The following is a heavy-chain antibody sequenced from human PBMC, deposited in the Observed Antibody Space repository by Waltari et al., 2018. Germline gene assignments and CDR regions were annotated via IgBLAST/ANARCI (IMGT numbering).Heavy chain of an antibody. CDR3: ARDSRGGLFFDY. V-gene: IGHV3-53*01. CDR2: IFSDGRT. CDR1: GCTVSANY. Sequence: EVQLVESGGGFIQSGGSLKLSCAASGCTVSANYMSWVRQAPGKGLEWVSVIFSDGRTYYADSVKGRFTISRDNSKNTLYLQINSLRAEDTAVYYCARDSRGGLFFDYWGQGTLVTVSS. J-gene: IGHJ4*02.